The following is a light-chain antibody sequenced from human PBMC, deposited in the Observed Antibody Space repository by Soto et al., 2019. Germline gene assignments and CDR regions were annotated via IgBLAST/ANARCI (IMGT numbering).Light chain of an antibody. Sequence: DVVMTQSPLSLPVTLGKPASISCRSNQSLVHSDGIAYFSWFQQRPGRSPRRLIYKVYNRDSGVQARFSGSGSGTDFALKIRRVEAEEVGVYYCMPGTHWPITFGQGTRLENK. CDR3: MPGTHWPIT. CDR2: KVY. J-gene: IGKJ5*01. CDR1: QSLVHSDGIAY. V-gene: IGKV2-30*02.